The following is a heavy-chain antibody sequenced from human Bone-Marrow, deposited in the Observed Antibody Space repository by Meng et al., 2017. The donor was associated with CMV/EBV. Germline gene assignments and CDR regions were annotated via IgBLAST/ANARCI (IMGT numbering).Heavy chain of an antibody. D-gene: IGHD5-24*01. J-gene: IGHJ4*02. CDR2: ISGSGGNS. CDR1: GFSFSVYA. V-gene: IGHV3-23*01. Sequence: GGSLRLSCAGSGFSFSVYAMSWVRQAPGKGLEWVSTISGSGGNSYYADSVKGRFTISRDNSKNTLYLQMNSLRAEDTAIFHCAKYVWGGWLPIVDYWGQGTLVTVSS. CDR3: AKYVWGGWLPIVDY.